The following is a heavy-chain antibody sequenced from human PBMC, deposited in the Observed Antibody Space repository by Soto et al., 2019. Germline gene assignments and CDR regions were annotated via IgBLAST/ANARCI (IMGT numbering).Heavy chain of an antibody. V-gene: IGHV1-18*04. Sequence: GGSVKVSCKASGYTFTSYGISWVRQAPGQGLEWMGWISAYNGNTNYAQKLQGRVTMTTDTSTSTAYMELMSLRSDDTAVYYCARSQGSSWYSRFFYWGQGTLVTVSS. J-gene: IGHJ4*02. CDR1: GYTFTSYG. D-gene: IGHD6-13*01. CDR3: ARSQGSSWYSRFFY. CDR2: ISAYNGNT.